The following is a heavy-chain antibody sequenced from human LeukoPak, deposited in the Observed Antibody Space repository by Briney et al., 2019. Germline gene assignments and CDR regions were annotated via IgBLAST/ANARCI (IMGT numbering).Heavy chain of an antibody. J-gene: IGHJ3*02. D-gene: IGHD2-8*02. CDR3: ARRGTGGRSFDI. CDR1: GGSISSSSYY. Sequence: ASETLTLTCTVSGGSISSSSYYWGWIRQPPGKGLEWIGYISYSGSTNFNPSLKSRVTISVDTSKNQFSLNLSSVTAADTAVYYCARRGTGGRSFDIWGQGTMVTVSS. CDR2: ISYSGST. V-gene: IGHV4-61*05.